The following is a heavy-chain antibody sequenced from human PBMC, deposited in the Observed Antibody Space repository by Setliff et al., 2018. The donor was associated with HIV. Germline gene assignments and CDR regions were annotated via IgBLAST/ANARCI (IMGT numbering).Heavy chain of an antibody. D-gene: IGHD3-10*01. V-gene: IGHV4-38-2*02. Sequence: KTSETLSLTCTVSGSFINRDYWGWIRQPPGKGLEWIGSIYHSATTYYNPSLWGRVTISIDTSKTQFSLKLSPVTAADTAVYYCARSIHGGGSEPFDTWGQGILVTVSS. J-gene: IGHJ5*02. CDR3: ARSIHGGGSEPFDT. CDR1: GSFINRDY. CDR2: IYHSATT.